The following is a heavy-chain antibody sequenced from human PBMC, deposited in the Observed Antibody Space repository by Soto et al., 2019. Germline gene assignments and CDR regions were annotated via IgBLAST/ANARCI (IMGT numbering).Heavy chain of an antibody. CDR3: TTDQYYDFWSGSYREYYYYGMDV. J-gene: IGHJ6*02. CDR1: GFTFSNAW. CDR2: IKSKTDGGTT. D-gene: IGHD3-3*01. Sequence: GGSLRLSCAASGFTFSNAWMNWVRQAPGKGLEWVGRIKSKTDGGTTDYAAPVKGRFTISRDDSKNTLYLQMNSLKTEDTAVYYCTTDQYYDFWSGSYREYYYYGMDVWGQGTTVTVSS. V-gene: IGHV3-15*07.